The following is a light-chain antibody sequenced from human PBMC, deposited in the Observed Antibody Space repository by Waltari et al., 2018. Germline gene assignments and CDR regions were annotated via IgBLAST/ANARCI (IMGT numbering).Light chain of an antibody. CDR2: EFD. Sequence: QSALTQPPSASGSPGQSVTISCTGTSSDVGGPNRIPWYQQYPGTAPKLIIYEFDKRPSGVPDRFSGSRSGNTASLTVSGLQADDESVYYCSSYRGDYNWVFGGGTKLTVL. V-gene: IGLV2-8*01. CDR1: SSDVGGPNR. CDR3: SSYRGDYNWV. J-gene: IGLJ2*01.